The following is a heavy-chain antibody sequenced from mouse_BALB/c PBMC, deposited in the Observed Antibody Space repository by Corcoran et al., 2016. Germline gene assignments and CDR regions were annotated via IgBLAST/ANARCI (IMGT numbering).Heavy chain of an antibody. CDR3: ARWDWYFDV. V-gene: IGHV14-3*02. CDR1: GFNIKDTY. J-gene: IGHJ1*01. CDR2: IDPANGNT. Sequence: EVQLQQSGAELVKPGASVKLSCTASGFNIKDTYMHWVKQRPEQGLEWIGRIDPANGNTKYDPKFQGKATITEDTSSNTAYLQLSSLTSEDTAVYYCARWDWYFDVWGAGTTATVS.